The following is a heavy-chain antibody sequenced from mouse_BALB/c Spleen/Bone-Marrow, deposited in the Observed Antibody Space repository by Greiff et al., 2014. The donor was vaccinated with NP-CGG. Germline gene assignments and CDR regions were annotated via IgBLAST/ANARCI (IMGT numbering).Heavy chain of an antibody. J-gene: IGHJ2*01. CDR1: GFNIKDTY. CDR3: AFITTVVEYYFVY. V-gene: IGHV14-3*02. CDR2: IDPANGNS. Sequence: EVQLQQSGAELVKPGASVKLSCTASGFNIKDTYMHWVKQRPEQGLEWIGRIDPANGNSKYDPKFQGKATITADTSSNTAYLQLSSLTSEDTAVYYCAFITTVVEYYFVYWGQGTTLTVSS. D-gene: IGHD1-1*01.